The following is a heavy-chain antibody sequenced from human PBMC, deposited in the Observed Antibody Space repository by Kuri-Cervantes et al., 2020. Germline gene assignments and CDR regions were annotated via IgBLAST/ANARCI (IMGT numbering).Heavy chain of an antibody. D-gene: IGHD3-10*01. CDR1: GFTFSSYA. J-gene: IGHJ4*02. CDR2: ISVSGGST. Sequence: GGSLRLSCAASGFTFSSYAMSWVRQAPGKGLEWVSAISVSGGSTYYADSVKGRFTISRDNSKNTLYLQMISLRAEDTAVYYCAREWFGGIDYWGQGTLVTVSS. CDR3: AREWFGGIDY. V-gene: IGHV3-23*01.